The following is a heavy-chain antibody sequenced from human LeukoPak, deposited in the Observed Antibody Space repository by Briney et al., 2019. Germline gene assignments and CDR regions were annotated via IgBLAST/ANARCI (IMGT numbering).Heavy chain of an antibody. CDR1: GFTFGDYA. D-gene: IGHD2-15*01. CDR3: TRDLDLGYCSGGSCYPFDY. J-gene: IGHJ4*02. CDR2: IRSKAYGGTT. V-gene: IGHV3-49*03. Sequence: GGSLRLSCTASGFTFGDYAMSWFRQAPGKGLEWVGFIRSKAYGGTTEYAASVKGRFTISRDDSKSIAYLQMNSLKTEDTAVYYCTRDLDLGYCSGGSCYPFDYWGQGTLVTVSS.